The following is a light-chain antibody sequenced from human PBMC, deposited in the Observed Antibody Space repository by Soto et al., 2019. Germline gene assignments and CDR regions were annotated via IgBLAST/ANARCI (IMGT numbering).Light chain of an antibody. CDR2: LNSDGSH. CDR1: SGHSSYG. V-gene: IGLV4-69*01. Sequence: QLVLTQSHSASASLGASVTLTCTLSSGHSSYGIAWHQQQPETGPRYLMKLNSDGSHSKGDGIPDRFSGSSSGAERYLTISSRQSEYEADYYCQTCGTGIPWVFGGGSKLTVL. CDR3: QTCGTGIPWV. J-gene: IGLJ3*02.